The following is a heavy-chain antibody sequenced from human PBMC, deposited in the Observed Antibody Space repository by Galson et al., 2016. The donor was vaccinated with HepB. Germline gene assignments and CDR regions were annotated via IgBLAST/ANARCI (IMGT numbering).Heavy chain of an antibody. V-gene: IGHV3-66*01. CDR2: IYTFGTT. CDR1: GFTVTSNY. J-gene: IGHJ4*02. D-gene: IGHD3-16*01. Sequence: SLRLSCAASGFTVTSNYMTWVRQAPGKGLEWVSAIYTFGTTYYADSVRGRFSISKDNAKNTLSLQMNSLRVEDTAVYYCVRDQSPGGVAYWGQGALVTVSS. CDR3: VRDQSPGGVAY.